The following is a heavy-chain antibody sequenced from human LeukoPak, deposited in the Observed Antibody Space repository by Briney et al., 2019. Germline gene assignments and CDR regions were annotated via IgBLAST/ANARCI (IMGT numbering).Heavy chain of an antibody. V-gene: IGHV3-64*01. D-gene: IGHD3-3*01. CDR1: GFTFNRNA. Sequence: GGSLRLSCAASGFTFNRNAISWVRQAPGKGLEYVSSISSNGGGTYYANSVKGRFTISRDSSKNTLYLQMGSLRAEDMAVYYCARDPGRAGTAEWYYFDYWGQGTLVTVSS. J-gene: IGHJ4*02. CDR3: ARDPGRAGTAEWYYFDY. CDR2: ISSNGGGT.